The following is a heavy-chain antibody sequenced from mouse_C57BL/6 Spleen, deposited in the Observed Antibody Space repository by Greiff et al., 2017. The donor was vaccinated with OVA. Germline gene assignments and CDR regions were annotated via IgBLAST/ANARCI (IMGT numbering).Heavy chain of an antibody. J-gene: IGHJ3*01. CDR2: IYPGNSDT. D-gene: IGHD2-2*01. V-gene: IGHV1-5*01. CDR3: TSTMVTRQGFAY. CDR1: GYTFTSYW. Sequence: VQLQQSGTVLARPGASVKMSCKTSGYTFTSYWMHWVKQRPGQGLEWIGAIYPGNSDTSYNQKFKGKAKLTAVTSASTAYMELSSLTNEDSAVYYCTSTMVTRQGFAYWGQGTLVTVSA.